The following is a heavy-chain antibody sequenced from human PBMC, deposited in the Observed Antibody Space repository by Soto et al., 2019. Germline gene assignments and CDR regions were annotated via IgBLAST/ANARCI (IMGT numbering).Heavy chain of an antibody. CDR3: AHLTYYYDSSGYYSRAEYFQH. J-gene: IGHJ1*01. CDR2: IYWDDDK. D-gene: IGHD3-22*01. CDR1: GFSLSTSGVG. V-gene: IGHV2-5*02. Sequence: QTTLKESGPTLVKPTQTLTLTCTFSGFSLSTSGVGVGWIRQTPGKALEWLARIYWDDDKRYSPSLKSRLTITKDTSKNQVVLTMTNMDPVDTATYYCAHLTYYYDSSGYYSRAEYFQHWGQGTLVTVSS.